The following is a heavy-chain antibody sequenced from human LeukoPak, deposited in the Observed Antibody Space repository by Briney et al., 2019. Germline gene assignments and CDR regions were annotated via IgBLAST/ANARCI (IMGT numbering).Heavy chain of an antibody. V-gene: IGHV1-18*01. CDR3: VRLSTKKWVSGYDPHWYFDL. Sequence: GASVKVSCKAPDANFINSSFTWEREAPGQGLEWMGWVSACNGNNSYLERLQGRVTMTTETSTNTVYMELRGLRSDDTAMYYCVRLSTKKWVSGYDPHWYFDLWGRGTLVTVSS. CDR1: DANFINSS. D-gene: IGHD5-12*01. J-gene: IGHJ2*01. CDR2: VSACNGNN.